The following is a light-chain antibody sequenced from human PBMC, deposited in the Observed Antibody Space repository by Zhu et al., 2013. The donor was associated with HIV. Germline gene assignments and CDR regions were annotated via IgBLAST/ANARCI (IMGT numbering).Light chain of an antibody. V-gene: IGKV3-20*01. CDR3: QQYGSSFTWT. Sequence: EIVLTQSPDTLSLSPGERATLYCRASQTVSYKYISWYHQKPGQAPRLLIHSSSKRATGIPDRFSGSGSGTEFSLSISRLEPEDFGLYYCQQYGSSFTWTFGQGTKVEMK. CDR2: SSS. J-gene: IGKJ1*01. CDR1: QTVSYKY.